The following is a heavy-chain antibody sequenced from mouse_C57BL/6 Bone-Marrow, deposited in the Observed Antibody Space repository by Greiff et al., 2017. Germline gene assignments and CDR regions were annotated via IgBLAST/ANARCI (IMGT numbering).Heavy chain of an antibody. D-gene: IGHD2-5*01. CDR2: IYPGSGST. Sequence: VQLQQPGAELVKPGASVKMSCKASGYTFTSYWITWVKQRPGQGLEWIGDIYPGSGSTNYNEKFKSKATLTVDTSSSTAYMQLSSLTSEDSAVYYCVRYSNYVHWYFDVWGTGTTVTVSS. V-gene: IGHV1-55*01. CDR1: GYTFTSYW. CDR3: VRYSNYVHWYFDV. J-gene: IGHJ1*03.